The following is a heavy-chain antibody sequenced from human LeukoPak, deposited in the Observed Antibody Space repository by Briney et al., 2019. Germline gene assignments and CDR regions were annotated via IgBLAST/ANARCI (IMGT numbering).Heavy chain of an antibody. V-gene: IGHV3-7*01. Sequence: QPGGSLRLSCAASGFTFSSYWMSWVRQAPGKGLGWVANIKQDGSEKYYVDSVKGRFTISRDNAKHSLYLQMNSLRAEDTAVYYCARATNVPAANRGYFDYWGQGTLVTVSS. D-gene: IGHD2-2*01. CDR3: ARATNVPAANRGYFDY. J-gene: IGHJ4*02. CDR2: IKQDGSEK. CDR1: GFTFSSYW.